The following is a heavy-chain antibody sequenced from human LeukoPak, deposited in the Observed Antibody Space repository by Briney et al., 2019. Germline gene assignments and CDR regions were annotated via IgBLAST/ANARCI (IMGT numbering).Heavy chain of an antibody. Sequence: GGSLRLSCAASGFTFSDYDMHWVRQATGKGLEWVSAIGTAGDTYYTVSVKGRFTISRENAKNSLYLQMNSLRAGDTAVYYCARVAKERVGGVYYFDYWGQGTLVTVSS. CDR2: IGTAGDT. J-gene: IGHJ4*02. D-gene: IGHD1-1*01. CDR3: ARVAKERVGGVYYFDY. V-gene: IGHV3-13*01. CDR1: GFTFSDYD.